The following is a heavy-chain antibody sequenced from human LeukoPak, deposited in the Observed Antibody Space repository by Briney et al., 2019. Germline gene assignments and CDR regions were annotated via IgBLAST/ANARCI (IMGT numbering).Heavy chain of an antibody. CDR3: ARGRRYYDSSGRLDY. J-gene: IGHJ4*02. V-gene: IGHV4-59*01. CDR2: ICYSGST. CDR1: GGSISSYY. D-gene: IGHD3-22*01. Sequence: SETLSLTCTVSGGSISSYYWSWIRQPPGKGLEWIGYICYSGSTNYNPSLKSRVTISVDMSKNQFSLKLSSVTAADTAVYYCARGRRYYDSSGRLDYWGQGTLVTVSS.